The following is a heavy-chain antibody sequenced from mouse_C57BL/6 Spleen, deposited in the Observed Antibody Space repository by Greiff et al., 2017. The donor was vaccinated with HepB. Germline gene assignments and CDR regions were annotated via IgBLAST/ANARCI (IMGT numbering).Heavy chain of an antibody. V-gene: IGHV1-69*01. CDR1: GYTFTSYW. Sequence: VQLQQSGAELVMPGASVKLSCKASGYTFTSYWMHWVKQRPGQGLEWIGEIDPSDSYTNYNQKFKGKSTLTVDKSSSTAYMQLSSLTSEDSAVYYCARSGPGYYGSSYWYFDVWGTGTTVTVSS. D-gene: IGHD1-1*01. J-gene: IGHJ1*03. CDR3: ARSGPGYYGSSYWYFDV. CDR2: IDPSDSYT.